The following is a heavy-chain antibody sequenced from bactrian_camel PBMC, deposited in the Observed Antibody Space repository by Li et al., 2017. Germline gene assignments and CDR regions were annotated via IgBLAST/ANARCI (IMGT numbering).Heavy chain of an antibody. Sequence: QLVESGGGSVQPGGSLRLSCAASGYTYSRYSMGWFRQAPGKDREGVAVVDSRGTASYTETAKGRFTISKDRAKNTLYLQMNNLKPEDTAMYYCARAETVTCGAADVIPNLRSWGQGTQVTVS. J-gene: IGHJ4*01. V-gene: IGHV3S42*01. CDR2: VDSRGTA. D-gene: IGHD3*01. CDR1: GYTYSRYS. CDR3: ARAETVTCGAADVIPNLRS.